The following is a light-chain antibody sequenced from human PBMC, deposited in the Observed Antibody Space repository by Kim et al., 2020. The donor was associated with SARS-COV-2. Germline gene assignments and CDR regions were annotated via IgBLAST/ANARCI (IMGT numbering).Light chain of an antibody. Sequence: SSELTQDPAVSVALGQTVRITCQGDSLRNYYASWYQQKTGQAPVFVIYGENNRPSGIPDRFSGSFSGNTASLTITGAQAEDEADYYCNCRDSSGNHLVFGGGTQLTVL. CDR2: GEN. CDR1: SLRNYY. V-gene: IGLV3-19*01. J-gene: IGLJ2*01. CDR3: NCRDSSGNHLV.